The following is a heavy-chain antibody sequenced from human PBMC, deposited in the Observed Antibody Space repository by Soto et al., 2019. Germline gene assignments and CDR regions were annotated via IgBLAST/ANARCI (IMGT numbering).Heavy chain of an antibody. CDR1: GFTFSSYG. V-gene: IGHV3-30*03. CDR2: ISYDGSDK. Sequence: QVQLVESGGGVVQPGRSLRLSCAASGFTFSSYGMHWVRQAPGKGLEWVALISYDGSDKYYADSVKGRFTISRDNSKNSLYVQMSCLRVEDTAGYYCGAGQYFSDYWGQGTLVTVSS. J-gene: IGHJ4*02. CDR3: GAGQYFSDY. D-gene: IGHD6-13*01.